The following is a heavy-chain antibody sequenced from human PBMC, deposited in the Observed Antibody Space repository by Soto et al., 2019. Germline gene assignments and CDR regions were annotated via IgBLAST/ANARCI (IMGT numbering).Heavy chain of an antibody. CDR1: GGSISSSSYY. D-gene: IGHD2-8*02. CDR2: IYYSGST. Sequence: SETLFLTCTVSGGSISSSSYYWSWIRQPPGKGLEWIGYIYYSGSTNYNPSLKSRVTISVDTSKNQFSLKLTSVTAADTAVYYCARDKITGLFDYWGQGTLVTVSS. V-gene: IGHV4-61*01. J-gene: IGHJ4*02. CDR3: ARDKITGLFDY.